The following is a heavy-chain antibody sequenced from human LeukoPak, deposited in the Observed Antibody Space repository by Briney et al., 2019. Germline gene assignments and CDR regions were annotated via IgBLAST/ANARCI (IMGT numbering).Heavy chain of an antibody. D-gene: IGHD3-9*01. Sequence: SETLSLTYAVSGYSISSGYYWGWIRQPPGQGLEWIGSIYHSGSTYYNPSLKSRVTISVDTSKNQFSLKLSSVTAADTAVYYCARGVLRYFDTFDYWGQGTLVTVSS. J-gene: IGHJ4*02. CDR3: ARGVLRYFDTFDY. V-gene: IGHV4-38-2*01. CDR2: IYHSGST. CDR1: GYSISSGYY.